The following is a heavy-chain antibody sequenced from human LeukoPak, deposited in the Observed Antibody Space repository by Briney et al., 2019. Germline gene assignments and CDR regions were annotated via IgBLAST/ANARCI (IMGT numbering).Heavy chain of an antibody. V-gene: IGHV3-48*03. D-gene: IGHD3-22*01. Sequence: GGSLRLSCAASGFTFSSYEMNWVRQAPGKGLEWVSYISSSGSNIYYADSVKGRFTISRDNAKNSLYLQMNSLRAEDTAVYYCARDGGPYYDSSGYGYWGQGTLVTVSS. J-gene: IGHJ4*02. CDR3: ARDGGPYYDSSGYGY. CDR1: GFTFSSYE. CDR2: ISSSGSNI.